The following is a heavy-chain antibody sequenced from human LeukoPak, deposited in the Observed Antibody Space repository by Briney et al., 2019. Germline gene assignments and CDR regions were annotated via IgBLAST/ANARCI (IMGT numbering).Heavy chain of an antibody. V-gene: IGHV3-48*04. CDR2: ISSSGSTI. D-gene: IGHD3-22*01. CDR3: AREGQGYYDSSGYVDY. J-gene: IGHJ4*02. CDR1: GFILGSFS. Sequence: GGSLRLSCAASGFILGSFSMNWVRQAPGKGLEWVSYISSSGSTIYYADSVKGRFTISRDNAKNSLYLQMNSLRAEDTAVYYCAREGQGYYDSSGYVDYWGQGTLVTVSS.